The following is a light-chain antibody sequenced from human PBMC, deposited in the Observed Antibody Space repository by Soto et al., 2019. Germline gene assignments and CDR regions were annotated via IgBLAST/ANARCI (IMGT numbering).Light chain of an antibody. CDR1: SSDVGGYNY. CDR2: EVN. CDR3: TSYAGGKTG. V-gene: IGLV2-8*01. Sequence: QSALAQPPSPSGSPRQSVTISCTGTSSDVGGYNYVSWYQQHAGKDPKLMVYEVNKRPSAVPERFCGYKSDNTDSLTISGLQAEDEADYYCTSYAGGKTGFGIGTKWTVL. J-gene: IGLJ6*01.